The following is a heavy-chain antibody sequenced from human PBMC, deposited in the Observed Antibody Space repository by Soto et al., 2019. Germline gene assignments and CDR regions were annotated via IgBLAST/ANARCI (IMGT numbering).Heavy chain of an antibody. Sequence: SETLCLTCAVSGGSISSSHWWNWVRQPPGKGLEWIGEIYHSGSTNYNPSLKSRVTISVDKSKNQFSLKLTSVTAADTAVYYCASLDTAMALHWFDPWGQGTLVTVSS. CDR2: IYHSGST. J-gene: IGHJ5*02. CDR3: ASLDTAMALHWFDP. CDR1: GGSISSSHW. V-gene: IGHV4-4*02. D-gene: IGHD5-18*01.